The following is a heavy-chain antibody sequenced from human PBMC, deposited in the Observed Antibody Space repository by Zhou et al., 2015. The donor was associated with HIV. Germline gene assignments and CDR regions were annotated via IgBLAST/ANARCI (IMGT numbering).Heavy chain of an antibody. CDR2: MNPKSGDT. J-gene: IGHJ6*02. Sequence: QVQLVQSGAEVKEPGASVMVSCKASGYIFKDYDINWVRQATGQGLEWMGWMNPKSGDTGFAQKFQGRVTMTTTTSIDTVYLILGSLRFDDTAVYYCARGGSPXRRYGMASWAEGTTVTVSS. CDR3: ARGGSPXRRYGMAS. D-gene: IGHD1-26*01. V-gene: IGHV1-8*01. CDR1: GYIFKDYD.